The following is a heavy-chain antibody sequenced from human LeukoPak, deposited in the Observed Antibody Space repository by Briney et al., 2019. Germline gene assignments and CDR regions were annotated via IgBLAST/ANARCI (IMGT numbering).Heavy chain of an antibody. D-gene: IGHD2-2*01. Sequence: GGSLRLSCAASGFTFSSYWMSWVRQAPGKGLEWVANIKQDGSEKYYVDSVKGRFTISRVNAKNSLYLQMSSLRAEDTAVYYCASVQSEYQQPNPYYYYGMDVWGQGTTVTVSS. CDR1: GFTFSSYW. CDR3: ASVQSEYQQPNPYYYYGMDV. V-gene: IGHV3-7*01. CDR2: IKQDGSEK. J-gene: IGHJ6*02.